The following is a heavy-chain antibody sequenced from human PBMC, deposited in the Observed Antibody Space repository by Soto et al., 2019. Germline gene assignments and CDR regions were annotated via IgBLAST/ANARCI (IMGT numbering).Heavy chain of an antibody. CDR1: GGSISSGYYY. Sequence: SETLSLTCSVSGGSISSGYYYWSWVRQPPGKGLEWIGSVYYRGSSYSNSSVKSRLIISVDTSKNRFSLSLNSVTASDTAVYFCVSQRTTVPTQAYFDYWGPGALVTVSS. V-gene: IGHV4-39*01. D-gene: IGHD4-17*01. CDR2: VYYRGSS. CDR3: VSQRTTVPTQAYFDY. J-gene: IGHJ4*02.